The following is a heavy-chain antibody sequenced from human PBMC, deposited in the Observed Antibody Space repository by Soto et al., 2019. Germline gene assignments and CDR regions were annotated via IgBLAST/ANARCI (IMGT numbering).Heavy chain of an antibody. D-gene: IGHD3-16*01. CDR3: ARSGLGGPHSAVDALEI. CDR2: INSDGSST. CDR1: GFTFSSYW. J-gene: IGHJ3*02. V-gene: IGHV3-74*01. Sequence: GGSLRLSCAASGFTFSSYWMHWVRQAPGKGLVWVSRINSDGSSTSYADSVKGRFTISRDNAKNTLYLQMNSLRAEDTAVYYCARSGLGGPHSAVDALEIWGQGTMVTVSS.